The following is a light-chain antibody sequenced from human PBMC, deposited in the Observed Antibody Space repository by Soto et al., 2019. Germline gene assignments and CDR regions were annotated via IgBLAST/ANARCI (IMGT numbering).Light chain of an antibody. CDR3: QQYGNPPQT. CDR2: GAS. CDR1: QTVLSSY. J-gene: IGKJ1*01. Sequence: EIVLTQSPGTLSLSPGEAVTLSCRASQTVLSSYVAWYQQKPGQPPRLLIYGASTRAPGIPERFSGSGSGTDFTLTISRLEPEDFGVFYCQQYGNPPQTFGQGTRV. V-gene: IGKV3-20*01.